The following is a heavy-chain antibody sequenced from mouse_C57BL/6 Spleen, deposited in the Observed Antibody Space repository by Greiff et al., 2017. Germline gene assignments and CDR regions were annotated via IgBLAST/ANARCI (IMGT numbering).Heavy chain of an antibody. CDR1: GYTFTSYW. D-gene: IGHD1-1*01. V-gene: IGHV1-52*01. CDR2: IDPSDSET. J-gene: IGHJ3*01. CDR3: ARATTVVATEAY. Sequence: VKLQQPGAELVRPGSSVKLSCKASGYTFTSYWMHWVKQRPIQGLEWIGNIDPSDSETHYNQKFKDKATLTVDKSSSTAYMQLSSLTSEDSAVYYCARATTVVATEAYWGQGTLVTVSA.